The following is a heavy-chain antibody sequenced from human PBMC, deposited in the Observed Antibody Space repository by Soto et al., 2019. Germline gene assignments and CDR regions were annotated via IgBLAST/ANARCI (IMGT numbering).Heavy chain of an antibody. V-gene: IGHV5-51*01. J-gene: IGHJ4*02. CDR2: VYPGDSDT. D-gene: IGHD1-1*01. CDR1: GYNFRTYW. Sequence: EVQLVQSGAEVKKPGEPLKISCKASGYNFRTYWIGWVRQMPGRGLEWMAFVYPGDSDTRYSPSFRGQVTVSADMSISTAYLQWSSLQASDTAMYYCARQKENWNYVNFDQWGQGTLVTVSS. CDR3: ARQKENWNYVNFDQ.